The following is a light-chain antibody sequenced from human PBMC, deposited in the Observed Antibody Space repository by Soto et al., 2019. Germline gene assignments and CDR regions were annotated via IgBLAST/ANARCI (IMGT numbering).Light chain of an antibody. CDR1: QGIRND. CDR2: AIS. J-gene: IGKJ2*01. CDR3: LQDYTYPYT. V-gene: IGKV1-6*01. Sequence: AIQMTQSPSSLSASVGDTVTITCRASQGIRNDLGWYRQKPGKAPELLIYAISFLQSGVPSRFSGSESGTDFTLTISGLQPEDFATYYCLQDYTYPYTFGQGTTLEIK.